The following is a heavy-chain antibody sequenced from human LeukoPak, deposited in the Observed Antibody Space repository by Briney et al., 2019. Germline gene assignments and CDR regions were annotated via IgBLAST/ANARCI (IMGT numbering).Heavy chain of an antibody. Sequence: GGSLRLSCAASGFTFSSYSMNWVRQAPGKGLEWVSSISTSSSYIYYADSVKGRFTISRDTAKNSLYLQMNSLRAEDTAVYYCARDGYCSGGSCYSYGYFDYWGQGTLVTVSS. J-gene: IGHJ4*02. CDR2: ISTSSSYI. V-gene: IGHV3-21*01. CDR1: GFTFSSYS. D-gene: IGHD2-15*01. CDR3: ARDGYCSGGSCYSYGYFDY.